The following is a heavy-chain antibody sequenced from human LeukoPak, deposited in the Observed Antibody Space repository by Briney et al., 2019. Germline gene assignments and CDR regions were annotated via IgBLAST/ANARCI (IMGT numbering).Heavy chain of an antibody. CDR3: AREDGLRYFDRSTGRFDY. D-gene: IGHD3-9*01. CDR2: INHSGST. V-gene: IGHV4-34*01. CDR1: GGSFSGYY. Sequence: SETLSLTCAVYGGSFSGYYWSWIRQPPGKGLEWIGEINHSGSTNYNPSLKSRVTISVDTSKNQFSLKLSSVTAADTAVYYCAREDGLRYFDRSTGRFDYWGQGTLVTVSS. J-gene: IGHJ4*02.